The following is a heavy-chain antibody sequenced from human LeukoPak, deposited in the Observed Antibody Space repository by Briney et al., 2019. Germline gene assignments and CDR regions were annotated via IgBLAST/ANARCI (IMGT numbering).Heavy chain of an antibody. J-gene: IGHJ4*02. CDR2: IRYDGSNK. V-gene: IGHV3-30*02. Sequence: GGSLRLSCAASGFTFSSYGMHWVRQAPGKGLEWVAFIRYDGSNKYYADSVKGRFTISRDNSKNTLYLQMTSLRAEDTAVYYCAKSRGYSYGQLDYWGQGTLVTVSS. CDR1: GFTFSSYG. D-gene: IGHD5-18*01. CDR3: AKSRGYSYGQLDY.